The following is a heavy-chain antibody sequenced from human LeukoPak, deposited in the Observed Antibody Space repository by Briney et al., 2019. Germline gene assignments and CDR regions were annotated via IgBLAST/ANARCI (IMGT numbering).Heavy chain of an antibody. CDR3: ARIYGDYGHWFDP. CDR1: GGTFSSYA. Sequence: SVKVSCKASGGTFSSYAISWVRQAPGQGLEWMGGIIPIFGTANYAQKFQGRVTITADESTSTAYMELSSLRSEDTAVYYCARIYGDYGHWFDPWGQGTLVTVSS. CDR2: IIPIFGTA. D-gene: IGHD4-17*01. V-gene: IGHV1-69*13. J-gene: IGHJ5*02.